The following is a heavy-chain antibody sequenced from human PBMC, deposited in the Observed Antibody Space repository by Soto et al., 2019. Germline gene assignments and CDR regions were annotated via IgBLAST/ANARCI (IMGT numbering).Heavy chain of an antibody. CDR3: ARSGYSYGPFDY. Sequence: GGSLRLSCAASGFTFDDYAMHWVRQAPGKGLEWVSGISWNSGTIVYADSVKGRFTISRDNAKNSLYLQMSSLRGEDTALYYCARSGYSYGPFDYWGQGTLVTVSS. V-gene: IGHV3-9*01. CDR2: ISWNSGTI. CDR1: GFTFDDYA. J-gene: IGHJ4*02. D-gene: IGHD5-18*01.